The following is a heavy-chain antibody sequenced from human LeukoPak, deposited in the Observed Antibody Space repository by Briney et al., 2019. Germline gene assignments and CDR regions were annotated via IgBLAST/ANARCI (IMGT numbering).Heavy chain of an antibody. Sequence: PGGSLRLSCAASGFTFNNYAMSWVRQAPVRGLEWVPSLRGNGDTFYADSVKGRFTLSRDDSRNTVYLQMNSLRAEDTAVYYCARDHSGSYQRAFDIWGQGTMVTVSS. CDR2: LRGNGDT. D-gene: IGHD1-26*01. CDR1: GFTFNNYA. J-gene: IGHJ3*02. CDR3: ARDHSGSYQRAFDI. V-gene: IGHV3-23*01.